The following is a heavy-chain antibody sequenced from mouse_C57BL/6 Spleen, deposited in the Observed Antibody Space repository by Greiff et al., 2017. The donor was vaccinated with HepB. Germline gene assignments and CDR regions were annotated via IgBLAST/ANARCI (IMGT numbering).Heavy chain of an antibody. CDR1: GYTFTSYW. CDR3: ARSGTTASRGAIDY. D-gene: IGHD1-2*01. V-gene: IGHV1-61*01. Sequence: VQLQQSGAELVRPGSSVKLSCKASGYTFTSYWMDWVKQRPGQGLEWIGNIYPSDSETHYNQKFKDKATLTVDKSSSTAYMQLSSLTSEDSAVYYCARSGTTASRGAIDYWGQGTSVTVSS. J-gene: IGHJ4*01. CDR2: IYPSDSET.